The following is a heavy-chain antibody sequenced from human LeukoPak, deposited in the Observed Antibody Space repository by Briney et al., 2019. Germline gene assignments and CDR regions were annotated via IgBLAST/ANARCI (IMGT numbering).Heavy chain of an antibody. D-gene: IGHD1-7*01. CDR2: IRGSGSTI. CDR1: GFTFSSYS. CDR3: ARMNYISTGWGAPFDY. Sequence: GGSLRLSCAASGFTFSSYSMNWVRQAPGKGLEWLSYIRGSGSTIYYTDSVKGRFTISRDNAKNSLYLQMNSLRAEDAAVYYCARMNYISTGWGAPFDYWGQGTLVTVSS. J-gene: IGHJ4*02. V-gene: IGHV3-48*04.